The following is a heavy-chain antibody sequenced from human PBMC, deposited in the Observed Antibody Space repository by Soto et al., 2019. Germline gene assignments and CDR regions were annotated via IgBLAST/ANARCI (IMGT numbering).Heavy chain of an antibody. Sequence: EVQLVESGGGLVQPGGSLRLSCAASGISLSAYWMHWVRQVPGKGLEWIARINEDGRSTSYMDSVKGRFTISRDNARDTLYQQMNSLRLEDTAVYYCARGWVERLPRQPPSDYWGQGTLVTVSS. CDR3: ARGWVERLPRQPPSDY. CDR2: INEDGRST. D-gene: IGHD3-3*01. J-gene: IGHJ4*02. CDR1: GISLSAYW. V-gene: IGHV3-74*01.